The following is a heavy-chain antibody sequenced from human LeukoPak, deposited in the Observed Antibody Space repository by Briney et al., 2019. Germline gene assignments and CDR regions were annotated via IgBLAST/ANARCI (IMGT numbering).Heavy chain of an antibody. D-gene: IGHD6-19*01. J-gene: IGHJ4*02. V-gene: IGHV3-74*01. CDR1: GFTFSNYW. Sequence: GGSLRLSCAASGFTFSNYWMHWVLQIPGKGPVWVSRIDRDGSNPGYADSVRGRFTIFRDNAKNTLYLQMNSLRFEDTAVYYCARALAGRGCMDHWGQGDLVTVSS. CDR2: IDRDGSNP. CDR3: ARALAGRGCMDH.